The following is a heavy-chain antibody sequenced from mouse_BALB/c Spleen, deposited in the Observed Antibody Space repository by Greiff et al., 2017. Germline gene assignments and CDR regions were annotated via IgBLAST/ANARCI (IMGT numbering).Heavy chain of an antibody. CDR1: GFSLTSYG. CDR3: ASPYYGSAYYAMDY. V-gene: IGHV2-9*02. D-gene: IGHD1-1*01. J-gene: IGHJ4*01. Sequence: VQGVESGPGLVAPSQSLSITCTVSGFSLTSYGVHWVRQPPGKGLEWLGVIWAGGSTNYNSALMSRLSISKDNSKSQVFLKMNSLQTDDTAMYYCASPYYGSAYYAMDYWGQGTSVTVSS. CDR2: IWAGGST.